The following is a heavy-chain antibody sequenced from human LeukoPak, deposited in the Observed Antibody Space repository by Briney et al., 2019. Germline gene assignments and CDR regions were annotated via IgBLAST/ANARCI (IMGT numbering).Heavy chain of an antibody. Sequence: VASVKVSCKASGYTFSGYYLHWVRQAPGQGLEWMGWINPNSGGTNSAQKFQGRVTVTRDTSITTAYMELGRLRSDDTAVYYCARDLALTMVRGIGYYYYGMDVWGQGTTVTVSS. CDR2: INPNSGGT. V-gene: IGHV1-2*02. CDR1: GYTFSGYY. J-gene: IGHJ6*02. CDR3: ARDLALTMVRGIGYYYYGMDV. D-gene: IGHD3-10*01.